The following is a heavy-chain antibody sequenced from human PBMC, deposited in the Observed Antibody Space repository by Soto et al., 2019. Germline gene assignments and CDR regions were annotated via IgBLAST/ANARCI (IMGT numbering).Heavy chain of an antibody. CDR1: GFTFSNKA. D-gene: IGHD6-13*01. J-gene: IGHJ4*02. Sequence: QVQLVESGGGVVQPGRSLRLSCAASGFTFSNKAIHWVRQAPGKGLEWVAVVLYDGSKTYYADSVKGRFTISRDHSKNTLYLQMNSLRVEDTALYYCAKRKGDGSFSWYALDSWGQRTLVTVSS. CDR3: AKRKGDGSFSWYALDS. V-gene: IGHV3-30*18. CDR2: VLYDGSKT.